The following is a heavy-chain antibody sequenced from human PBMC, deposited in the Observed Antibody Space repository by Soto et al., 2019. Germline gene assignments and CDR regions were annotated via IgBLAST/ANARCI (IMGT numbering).Heavy chain of an antibody. CDR1: GYSFTSYW. CDR3: AISCGSSTSCYNYYYYGMDV. Sequence: EVQLVQSGAEVKKPGESLRISCKGSGYSFTSYWISWVRQMPGKGLEWMGRIDPSDSYTNYSPSFQGHVTISADKSISTAYLQWSSLKASDTAMYYCAISCGSSTSCYNYYYYGMDVWGQGTTVTVSS. V-gene: IGHV5-10-1*03. CDR2: IDPSDSYT. D-gene: IGHD2-2*02. J-gene: IGHJ6*02.